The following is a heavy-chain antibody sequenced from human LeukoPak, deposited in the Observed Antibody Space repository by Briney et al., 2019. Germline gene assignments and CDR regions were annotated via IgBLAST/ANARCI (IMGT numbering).Heavy chain of an antibody. Sequence: ASVKVSCKASGYTFTSYGISWVRQAPGRGLEWMGWISAYNGNTNYAQKLQGRVTMSTDTSTSTAYVELKSLRSDDTAVYYCARDSARPVGAAGPAFDYWGQGTLVTVSS. J-gene: IGHJ4*02. CDR3: ARDSARPVGAAGPAFDY. D-gene: IGHD1-26*01. V-gene: IGHV1-18*01. CDR2: ISAYNGNT. CDR1: GYTFTSYG.